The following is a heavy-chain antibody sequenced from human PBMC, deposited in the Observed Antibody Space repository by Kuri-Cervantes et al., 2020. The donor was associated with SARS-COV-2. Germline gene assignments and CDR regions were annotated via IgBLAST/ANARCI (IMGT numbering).Heavy chain of an antibody. CDR3: ASRRGYSYGIAVGDAFDI. D-gene: IGHD5-18*01. J-gene: IGHJ3*02. V-gene: IGHV1-69*08. CDR1: GYSFTSYY. CDR2: IIPILGTA. Sequence: SVKVSCKASGYSFTSYYINWVRQAPGQGLEWMGRIIPILGTANYAQKFQGRVTITADKSTSTAYMELSSLRSEDTAVYYCASRRGYSYGIAVGDAFDIWGQGTMVTVSS.